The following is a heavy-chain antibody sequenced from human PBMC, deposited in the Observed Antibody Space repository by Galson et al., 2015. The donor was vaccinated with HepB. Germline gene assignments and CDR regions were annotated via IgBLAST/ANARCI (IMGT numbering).Heavy chain of an antibody. D-gene: IGHD5-24*01. V-gene: IGHV4-39*01. CDR1: GGSISSSSYY. J-gene: IGHJ2*01. Sequence: ETLSLTCTVSGGSISSSSYYWGWIRQPPGKGLEWIGSIYYSGSTYYNPSLKSRVTISVDTSKNQLSLKLSSVTAADTAVYYCARLTRRDGYNFWYFDLWGRGTLVTVSS. CDR2: IYYSGST. CDR3: ARLTRRDGYNFWYFDL.